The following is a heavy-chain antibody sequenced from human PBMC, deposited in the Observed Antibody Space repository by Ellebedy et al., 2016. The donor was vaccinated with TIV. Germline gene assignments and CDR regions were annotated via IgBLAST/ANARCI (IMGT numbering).Heavy chain of an antibody. J-gene: IGHJ3*02. D-gene: IGHD4-17*01. CDR2: TRLDGSQK. CDR3: ATDGSYGDYRSPAHAFVI. V-gene: IGHV3-7*01. CDR1: GFSFRSYW. Sequence: GESLKISCAASGFSFRSYWMSWVRQGPGKGLEWVANTRLDGSQKYYADSVKGRFTISRDNAKNSLYLQMNSLRVEDTSVYYCATDGSYGDYRSPAHAFVIWGQGTMVTVSS.